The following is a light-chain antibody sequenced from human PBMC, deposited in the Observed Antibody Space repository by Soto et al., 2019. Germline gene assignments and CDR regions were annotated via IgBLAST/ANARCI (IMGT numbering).Light chain of an antibody. Sequence: QSVLTQPPSASGTHGQRVTISCSGSSSNIGSNYGYWYQQLPGTAPKLLIYTNNQRPSGVPDRFSGSKSGTSASLAISGLRSEDEDDYYCAAWDDSLSGAVFGGGTQLTVL. V-gene: IGLV1-47*01. CDR2: TNN. CDR1: SSNIGSNY. J-gene: IGLJ7*01. CDR3: AAWDDSLSGAV.